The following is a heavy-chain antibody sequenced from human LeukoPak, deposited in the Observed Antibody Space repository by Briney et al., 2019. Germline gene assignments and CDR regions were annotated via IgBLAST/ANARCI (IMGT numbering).Heavy chain of an antibody. D-gene: IGHD3-10*01. CDR2: IYYSGST. V-gene: IGHV4-31*03. Sequence: EPSETLSLTCTVSGGSISSGGYYWSWIRQHPGKGLEWIVYIYYSGSTYYNPSLKSRVTISVDTSKNQFSLQLTSVTAADTAVYYCARDRRFGEMGGWFDPWGQGTLVTVPS. CDR3: ARDRRFGEMGGWFDP. J-gene: IGHJ5*02. CDR1: GGSISSGGYY.